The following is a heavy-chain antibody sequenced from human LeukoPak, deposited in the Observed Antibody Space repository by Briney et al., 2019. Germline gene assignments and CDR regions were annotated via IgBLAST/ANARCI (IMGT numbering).Heavy chain of an antibody. CDR1: GGSTSSYY. V-gene: IGHV4-59*01. D-gene: IGHD6-19*01. Sequence: SETLSLTCTVSGGSTSSYYWSWIRQPPGKGLEWIGYIYYSGSTNYNPSLKSRVTISVDTSKNQFSLKLSSVTAADTAVYYCARGPVAGTYWGQGTLVTVSS. CDR3: ARGPVAGTY. J-gene: IGHJ4*02. CDR2: IYYSGST.